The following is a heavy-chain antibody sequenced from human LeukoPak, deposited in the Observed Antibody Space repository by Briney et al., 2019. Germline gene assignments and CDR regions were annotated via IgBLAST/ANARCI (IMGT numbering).Heavy chain of an antibody. V-gene: IGHV4-39*01. CDR2: IYYSGST. J-gene: IGHJ3*02. Sequence: PSETLSLTCTVSGGSISSSSYYWGWIRQPPGKGLEWIGSIYYSGSTYYNPSLKSRVTISVDTSKNQFSLKLSSVTAADTAVYYCARQNSRLRSITMIVVVISVAFDIWGQGTMVTVSS. CDR1: GGSISSSSYY. D-gene: IGHD3-22*01. CDR3: ARQNSRLRSITMIVVVISVAFDI.